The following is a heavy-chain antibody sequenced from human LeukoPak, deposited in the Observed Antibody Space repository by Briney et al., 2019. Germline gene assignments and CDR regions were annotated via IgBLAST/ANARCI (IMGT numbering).Heavy chain of an antibody. D-gene: IGHD6-13*01. CDR3: AKDGSSLDY. CDR2: ISYDGSNK. J-gene: IGHJ4*02. V-gene: IGHV3-30*18. Sequence: GGSLRLSCAASGFTFSSYWMHWVRQAPGKGLEWVAVISYDGSNKYYADSVKGRFTISRDNSKNTLYLQMDSLRAEDTAVYYCAKDGSSLDYWGQGTLVTVSS. CDR1: GFTFSSYW.